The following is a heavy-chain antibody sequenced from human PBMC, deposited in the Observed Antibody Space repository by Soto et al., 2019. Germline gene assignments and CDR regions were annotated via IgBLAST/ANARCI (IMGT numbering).Heavy chain of an antibody. CDR1: GFTFSSYG. D-gene: IGHD3-10*01. Sequence: HPGGSLRLSCAASGFTFSSYGMHWVRQAPGKGLEWVSFISYSRSTKYYADSVKGRFTISRDNAKNSLYLQMNSLRAEDTAVYYCARDVTDYYGSGSLRGLDYWGQGTLVTVSS. CDR2: ISYSRSTK. J-gene: IGHJ4*02. CDR3: ARDVTDYYGSGSLRGLDY. V-gene: IGHV3-48*01.